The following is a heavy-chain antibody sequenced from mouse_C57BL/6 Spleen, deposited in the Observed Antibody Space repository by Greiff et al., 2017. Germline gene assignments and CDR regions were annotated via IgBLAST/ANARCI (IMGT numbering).Heavy chain of an antibody. J-gene: IGHJ2*01. D-gene: IGHD1-1*01. CDR2: INYDGSST. CDR3: ARDGSYYYGSSSYLDY. V-gene: IGHV5-16*01. CDR1: GFTFSDYY. Sequence: EVMLVESEGGLVQPGSSMKLSCTASGFTFSDYYMAWVRQVPEKGLEWVANINYDGSSTYYLDSLKSRFIISRDNAKNILYLQMSSLKSEDTATYYCARDGSYYYGSSSYLDYWGQGTTLTVSS.